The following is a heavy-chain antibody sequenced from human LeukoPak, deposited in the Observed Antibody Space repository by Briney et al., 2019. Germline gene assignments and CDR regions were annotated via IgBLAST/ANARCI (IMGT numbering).Heavy chain of an antibody. J-gene: IGHJ6*03. V-gene: IGHV1-2*02. CDR2: INPNSGGT. D-gene: IGHD2/OR15-2a*01. Sequence: SSVKVSCKASGYTFTGYYMHWLRQAPGQGLEWMGWINPNSGGTNYAQKFQGRVTMNSDTSISTAYMELSWQRSDNTAVYYCARAAFTYGRYYCYMDVWGKGTTVTVSS. CDR1: GYTFTGYY. CDR3: ARAAFTYGRYYCYMDV.